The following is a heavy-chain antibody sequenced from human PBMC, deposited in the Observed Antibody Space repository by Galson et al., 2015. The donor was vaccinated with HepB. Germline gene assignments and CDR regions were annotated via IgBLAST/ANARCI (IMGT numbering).Heavy chain of an antibody. CDR2: IYYRGST. J-gene: IGHJ4*02. CDR1: GDSISSSSDY. Sequence: QVQLQESGPGLVKPSETLSLTCTVSGDSISSSSDYWGWIRQPPGKGLEWIGSIYYRGSTYYTPSLKSRVTISIDTSKNQFSLKLSSVTAADTAVYYCARQPLGTYYFDYWGQGTLVTVSS. V-gene: IGHV4-39*01. CDR3: ARQPLGTYYFDY. D-gene: IGHD1-1*01.